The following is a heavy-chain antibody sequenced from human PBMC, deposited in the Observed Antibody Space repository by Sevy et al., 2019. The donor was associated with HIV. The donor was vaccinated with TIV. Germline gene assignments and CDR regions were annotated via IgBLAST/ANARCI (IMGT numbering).Heavy chain of an antibody. CDR2: IYQSGNT. D-gene: IGHD3-9*01. V-gene: IGHV4-38-2*01. J-gene: IGHJ3*02. Sequence: SETLSLTCAVSAYSVSSAYSWGWIRQPPGKGLEWIGNIYQSGNTYYNPSLKSRVTISVDTSNNQFSLRLTSVTAADTAMYYCAGFGRLLIISGDVFEIWGQGTMVTVSS. CDR1: AYSVSSAYS. CDR3: AGFGRLLIISGDVFEI.